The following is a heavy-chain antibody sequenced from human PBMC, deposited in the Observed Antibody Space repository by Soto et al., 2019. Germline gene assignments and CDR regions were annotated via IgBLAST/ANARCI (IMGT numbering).Heavy chain of an antibody. CDR1: GFTFSSYG. CDR3: ARENQKWLVRGWFDP. J-gene: IGHJ5*02. D-gene: IGHD6-19*01. V-gene: IGHV3-48*02. Sequence: GVSLRLSCAASGFTFSSYGMNWVRKAPGKVLEWVSYISSSSSTIYYADSVKGRFTISRDNAKNSLYLQMNSLRDEDMAVYYCARENQKWLVRGWFDPWGKGTLVTVSS. CDR2: ISSSSSTI.